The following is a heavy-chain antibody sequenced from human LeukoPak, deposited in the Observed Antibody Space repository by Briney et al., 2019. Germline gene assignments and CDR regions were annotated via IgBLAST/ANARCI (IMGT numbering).Heavy chain of an antibody. CDR3: ARGAPMAIFGPGYEEYFEY. D-gene: IGHD3-3*01. J-gene: IGHJ4*02. CDR1: GYTFDNYD. V-gene: IGHV1-8*01. CDR2: MNPDSGNT. Sequence: ASVTVSCKTSGYTFDNYDINWVRQAAGQGLEWMGWMNPDSGNTGYAHKFVGRVTMARNTSMTTAYLELTGLTSGDTAIYYCARGAPMAIFGPGYEEYFEYWGQGTVVIVS.